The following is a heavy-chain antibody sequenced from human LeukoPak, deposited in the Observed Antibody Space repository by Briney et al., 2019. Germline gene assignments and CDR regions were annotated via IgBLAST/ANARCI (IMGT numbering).Heavy chain of an antibody. V-gene: IGHV3-66*02. CDR2: IYSGGTT. CDR3: ATLLRFLEGVV. D-gene: IGHD3-3*01. CDR1: GFTVSSNY. J-gene: IGHJ4*02. Sequence: GGSLRLSCAASGFTVSSNYMNWARQAPGKGLEWVSVIYSGGTTYYADSVKGRFTISRDNSKNTLYLQMNSLRAEDTAVYYCATLLRFLEGVVWGQGTLVTVSS.